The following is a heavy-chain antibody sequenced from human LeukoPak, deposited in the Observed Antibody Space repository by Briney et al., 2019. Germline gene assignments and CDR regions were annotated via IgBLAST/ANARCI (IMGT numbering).Heavy chain of an antibody. CDR1: GFTFSTYA. Sequence: PGGSLRLSCAASGFTFSTYAMNWVRQAPGRGLEWVSVIAGNSVTIRYADSVKGRFIISRDNAKNSLYLQMNSLRAEDTALYYCARGVYYDSSGYRFDYWGQGTLVTVSS. CDR2: IAGNSVTI. D-gene: IGHD3-22*01. V-gene: IGHV3-23*01. J-gene: IGHJ4*02. CDR3: ARGVYYDSSGYRFDY.